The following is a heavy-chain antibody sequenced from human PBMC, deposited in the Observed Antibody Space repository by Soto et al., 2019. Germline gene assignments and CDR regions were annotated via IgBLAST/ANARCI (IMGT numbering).Heavy chain of an antibody. CDR3: ARDTYYYDSSGHMGYYYYGMDV. CDR2: IYYSGST. Sequence: SETLSLTCTVSGGSISSGGYYWSWIRQHPGKGLEWIGYIYYSGSTYYNPSLKSRITISVDTSKNQFSLKLSSVTAADTAVYYCARDTYYYDSSGHMGYYYYGMDVWGQGTTVTVSS. V-gene: IGHV4-31*03. J-gene: IGHJ6*02. D-gene: IGHD3-22*01. CDR1: GGSISSGGYY.